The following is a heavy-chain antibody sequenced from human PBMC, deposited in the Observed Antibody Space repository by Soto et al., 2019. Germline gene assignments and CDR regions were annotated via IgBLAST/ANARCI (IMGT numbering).Heavy chain of an antibody. J-gene: IGHJ4*02. CDR2: IYYGGTT. Sequence: SETLSLTCTVSGGSITSGDYYWSWIRQPPGKGLEWIGYIYYGGTTSYNPSLKSRVTITLETSKSQFSLRLTSVTASDTAVYYCARLGAYYRSPAYWGQGTLVTVSS. V-gene: IGHV4-61*08. CDR3: ARLGAYYRSPAY. D-gene: IGHD2-21*01. CDR1: GGSITSGDYY.